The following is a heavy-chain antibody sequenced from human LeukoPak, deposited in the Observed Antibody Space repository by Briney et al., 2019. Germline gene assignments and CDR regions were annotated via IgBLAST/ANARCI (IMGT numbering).Heavy chain of an antibody. D-gene: IGHD3-10*01. V-gene: IGHV4-39*07. J-gene: IGHJ5*02. CDR1: GGSISSSSYY. Sequence: PSETLSLTCTVSGGSISSSSYYWGWIRQPPGKGLEWIGSIYYSGSTYYNPSLKSRVTISVDTSKNQFSLKLSSVTAADTAVYYCARDSLLLRITMVRGSFDPWGQGTLVTVSS. CDR3: ARDSLLLRITMVRGSFDP. CDR2: IYYSGST.